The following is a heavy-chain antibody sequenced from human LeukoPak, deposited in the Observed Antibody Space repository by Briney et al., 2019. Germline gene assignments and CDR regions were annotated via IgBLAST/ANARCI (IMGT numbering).Heavy chain of an antibody. D-gene: IGHD2-15*01. CDR2: IDPSDSYT. J-gene: IGHJ6*02. V-gene: IGHV5-10-1*01. CDR3: AREVVVVAATLAQDLYYYYYYGMDV. CDR1: GYSFTSYR. Sequence: PGESLKISCKGSGYSFTSYRISWVRQMPGKGLEWMGRIDPSDSYTNYSPSFQGHVTISADKSISTAYLQWSSLKASDTAMYYCAREVVVVAATLAQDLYYYYYYGMDVWGQGTTVTVSS.